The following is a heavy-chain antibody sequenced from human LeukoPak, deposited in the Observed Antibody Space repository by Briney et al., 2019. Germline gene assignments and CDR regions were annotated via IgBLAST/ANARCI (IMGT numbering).Heavy chain of an antibody. V-gene: IGHV3-21*04. CDR1: GFTFSSYS. J-gene: IGHJ4*02. CDR2: ISSSSSYI. CDR3: ANYYDSSGYYYFDY. D-gene: IGHD3-22*01. Sequence: GGSLRLSCAASGFTFSSYSMNWVRQAPGKGLEWVSSISSSSSYIYYADSVKGRFTISRDNAKNSLYLQMNSLRAEDTAVYYCANYYDSSGYYYFDYWGQGTLVTVSS.